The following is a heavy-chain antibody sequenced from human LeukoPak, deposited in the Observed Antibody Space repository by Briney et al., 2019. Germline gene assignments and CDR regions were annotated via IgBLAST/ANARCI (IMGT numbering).Heavy chain of an antibody. V-gene: IGHV3-21*04. CDR1: GFTFSSYS. CDR3: VRTPYSSAKGYYYYGMDV. J-gene: IGHJ6*02. Sequence: GGSLRLSCAASGFTFSSYSMNWVRQAPGKGLEWVSSISSSSSYIYYAESVKGRFTFSRDNAKNSLYLQMNNLRVEDTAVYYCVRTPYSSAKGYYYYGMDVWGQGTTVTVSS. D-gene: IGHD6-25*01. CDR2: ISSSSSYI.